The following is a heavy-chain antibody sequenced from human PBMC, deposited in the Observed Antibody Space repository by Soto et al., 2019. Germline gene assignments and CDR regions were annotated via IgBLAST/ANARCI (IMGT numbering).Heavy chain of an antibody. CDR3: ARARGAIFGVVIRNWFDP. V-gene: IGHV4-4*02. Sequence: SETLSLTCAVSGDSITSANWWSWVRQSPRKGLEWLGEIYHNGSTNYNPSLKSRAAISVNKAKNQFSLKLTSVTAADTAVYYCARARGAIFGVVIRNWFDPWGQGTLVTVSS. J-gene: IGHJ5*02. CDR1: GDSITSANW. D-gene: IGHD3-3*01. CDR2: IYHNGST.